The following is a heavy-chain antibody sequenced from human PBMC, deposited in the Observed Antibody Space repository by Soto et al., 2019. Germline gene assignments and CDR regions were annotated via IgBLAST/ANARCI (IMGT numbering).Heavy chain of an antibody. CDR1: CGSIISGGYY. CDR2: IYYSGNT. V-gene: IGHV4-31*03. Sequence: SETLSLTCTVSCGSIISGGYYWSWVRQNPRRGLEWIGNIYYSGNTYYNPSLKSRLTISVDTSKNQFSLNLSSVTAADTAVYYCARDRLMATAGTARHYFGLDVWGQGTTVTVSS. J-gene: IGHJ6*02. D-gene: IGHD5-18*01. CDR3: ARDRLMATAGTARHYFGLDV.